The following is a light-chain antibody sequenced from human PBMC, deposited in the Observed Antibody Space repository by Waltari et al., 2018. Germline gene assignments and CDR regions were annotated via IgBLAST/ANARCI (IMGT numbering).Light chain of an antibody. CDR3: SSYTSSSTSLYV. V-gene: IGLV2-14*03. CDR2: DVS. Sequence: QRLPGKATKVRNYDVSQRPSGVSNRLAGSKSGNTASLAISGLQAEDDADYYCSSYTSSSTSLYVFGTGTKVTVL. J-gene: IGLJ1*01.